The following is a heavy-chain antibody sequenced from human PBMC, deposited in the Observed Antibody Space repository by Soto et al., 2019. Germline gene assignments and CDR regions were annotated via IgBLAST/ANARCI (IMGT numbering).Heavy chain of an antibody. D-gene: IGHD6-6*01. V-gene: IGHV5-51*01. CDR1: GYSFTSYW. J-gene: IGHJ6*02. CDR2: IYPGDSDT. CDR3: ARPSYSSSRYYGMDV. Sequence: PGESLKISCKGSGYSFTSYWIGWARRMPGKGLEWMGIIYPGDSDTRYSPSFEGQVTISADKSITTAYLQWSSLKASDTAMYYCARPSYSSSRYYGMDVWGQGTTVTVS.